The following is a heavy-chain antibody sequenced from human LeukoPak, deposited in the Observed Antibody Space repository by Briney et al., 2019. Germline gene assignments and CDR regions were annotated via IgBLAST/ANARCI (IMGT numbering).Heavy chain of an antibody. CDR1: GFTFSSYA. V-gene: IGHV3-23*01. CDR3: ASGIAVALYYFDY. D-gene: IGHD6-19*01. J-gene: IGHJ4*02. Sequence: GGSLRLSCAASGFTFSSYAMSWVRQAPGKGLEWVSAISGSGGSTYYADSVKGRFTISRDNAKNSLYLQMNSLRAEDTAVYYCASGIAVALYYFDYWGQGTLVTVSS. CDR2: ISGSGGST.